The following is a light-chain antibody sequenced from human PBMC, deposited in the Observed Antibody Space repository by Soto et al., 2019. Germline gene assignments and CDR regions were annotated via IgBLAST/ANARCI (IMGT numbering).Light chain of an antibody. Sequence: QPVLTQPPSASGTPGQRVTISCSGSSSNIGSNVVNWYQQLPGTAPKLLIYSNNQRPSGVPDRFSGSKSGTSASLAISGLQSEDENDYYCASWDDSLSAVLFGGGTKVTVL. V-gene: IGLV1-44*01. CDR1: SSNIGSNV. CDR2: SNN. J-gene: IGLJ2*01. CDR3: ASWDDSLSAVL.